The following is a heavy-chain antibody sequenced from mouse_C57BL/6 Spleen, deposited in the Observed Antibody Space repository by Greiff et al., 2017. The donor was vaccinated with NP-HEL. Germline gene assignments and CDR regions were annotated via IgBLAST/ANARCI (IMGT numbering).Heavy chain of an antibody. Sequence: QVQLQQPGTELVKPGASVKLSCKASGYTFTSYWMHWVKQRPGQGLEWIGNINPSNGGTNYNEKFKSKATLTVDKSSSTAYMQLSSLTSEDSAVYYCARSSRSTVVPYYFDYWGQGTTLTVSS. CDR1: GYTFTSYW. CDR2: INPSNGGT. J-gene: IGHJ2*01. D-gene: IGHD1-1*01. CDR3: ARSSRSTVVPYYFDY. V-gene: IGHV1-53*01.